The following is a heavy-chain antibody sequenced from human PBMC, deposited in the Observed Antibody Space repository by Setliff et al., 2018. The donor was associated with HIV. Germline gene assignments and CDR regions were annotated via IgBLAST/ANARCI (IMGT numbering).Heavy chain of an antibody. Sequence: SVKVSCKSSGYTFTAHHIHWVRQAPGQGPEWMGGIIPAFGTANYAQKFQGRVTITTDESTSTAYMELSGLRSEDTAVYFCARDGLLVAGIRFDYWGQGTLVTVSS. D-gene: IGHD6-19*01. CDR3: ARDGLLVAGIRFDY. CDR2: IIPAFGTA. CDR1: GYTFTAHH. J-gene: IGHJ4*01. V-gene: IGHV1-69*05.